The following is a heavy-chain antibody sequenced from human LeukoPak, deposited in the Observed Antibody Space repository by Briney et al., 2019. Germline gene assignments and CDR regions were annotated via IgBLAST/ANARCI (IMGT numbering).Heavy chain of an antibody. CDR3: AKHGYFDWLFWDY. J-gene: IGHJ4*02. V-gene: IGHV3-23*01. CDR2: ISGSGGST. CDR1: GFTFSSYA. D-gene: IGHD3-9*01. Sequence: GGSLRLSCAASGFTFSSYAMSWVRQAPGKGLEWVSAISGSGGSTYYADSVKGRFTISRDNSKNTLYLQTNSLRAEDTAVYYCAKHGYFDWLFWDYWGQGTLVTVSS.